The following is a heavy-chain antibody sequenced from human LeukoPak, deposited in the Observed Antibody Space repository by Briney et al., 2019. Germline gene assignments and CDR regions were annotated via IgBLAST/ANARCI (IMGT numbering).Heavy chain of an antibody. CDR1: GGSISGSY. Sequence: SETLSLTCSVSGGSISGSYWNWIRQPPGKGLEWIGYVSYSGSTNYNPSLKSRVTMSLDTSKNQFSLKLSSVTAADTAVYFCARDVVAAAGTWDYWGQGTLVTVSS. D-gene: IGHD6-13*01. J-gene: IGHJ4*02. CDR3: ARDVVAAAGTWDY. CDR2: VSYSGST. V-gene: IGHV4-59*12.